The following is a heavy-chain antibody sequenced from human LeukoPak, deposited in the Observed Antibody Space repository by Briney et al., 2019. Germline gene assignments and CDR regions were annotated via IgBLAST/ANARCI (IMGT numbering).Heavy chain of an antibody. CDR2: INSDGSST. V-gene: IGHV3-74*01. CDR1: GFTFSSYW. Sequence: PGGSLRLSCAASGFTFSSYWMHWVRQAPGKGLVWVSRINSDGSSTSYADSVKGRFTISRDNAKNSLYLQMNSLRAEDTAVYYCARDHLYYDILTGYYAVDYWGQGTLVTVSS. CDR3: ARDHLYYDILTGYYAVDY. J-gene: IGHJ4*02. D-gene: IGHD3-9*01.